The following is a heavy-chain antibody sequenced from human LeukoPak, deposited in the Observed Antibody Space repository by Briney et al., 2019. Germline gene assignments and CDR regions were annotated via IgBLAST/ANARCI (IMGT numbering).Heavy chain of an antibody. D-gene: IGHD2-2*01. CDR3: ARGSCTSSSCYHDFDY. V-gene: IGHV1-69*04. CDR1: GGTFSIYS. J-gene: IGHJ4*02. Sequence: SVKVSCKASGGTFSIYSISWVRQAPGQGLERLGRIIPILGIADYAQKFQDRVTITADKSTTTAYMELSSLRSEDRAVYYCARGSCTSSSCYHDFDYWGQGTLVTVSS. CDR2: IIPILGIA.